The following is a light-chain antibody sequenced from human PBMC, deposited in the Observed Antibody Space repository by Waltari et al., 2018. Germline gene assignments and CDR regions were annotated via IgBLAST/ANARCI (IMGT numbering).Light chain of an antibody. J-gene: IGKJ4*01. V-gene: IGKV3-15*01. Sequence: EIVMTQSPATLSVSPGERATLSCRASQSVSSNLAWYQQKPGQAPRLLIYGASTRATGIPARFRGRGSGTEFTLTISSLQSEDFAVYYCQQYNNWPPHTFGGGTKVEIK. CDR1: QSVSSN. CDR2: GAS. CDR3: QQYNNWPPHT.